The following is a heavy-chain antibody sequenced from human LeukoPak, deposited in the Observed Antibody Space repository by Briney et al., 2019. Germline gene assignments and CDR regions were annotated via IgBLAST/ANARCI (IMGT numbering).Heavy chain of an antibody. D-gene: IGHD2-21*01. Sequence: GSLRLSCAASGFTFSSYSMNWVRQAPGKGLEWVSSISSSSSYIYYADSVKGRFTISRGNSKNTLYLQMNSLRAEDTAVYYCAKARSYCGGDCSLYAFDIWGQGTMVTVSS. J-gene: IGHJ3*02. V-gene: IGHV3-21*01. CDR3: AKARSYCGGDCSLYAFDI. CDR2: ISSSSSYI. CDR1: GFTFSSYS.